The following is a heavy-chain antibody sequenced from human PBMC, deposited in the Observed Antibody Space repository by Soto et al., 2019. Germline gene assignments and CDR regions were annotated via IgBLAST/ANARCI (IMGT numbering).Heavy chain of an antibody. CDR2: ISGSGGST. CDR3: ANPYSGYDDAFDI. D-gene: IGHD5-12*01. CDR1: GFTFSSYA. Sequence: GGSLRLSCAASGFTFSSYAMSWVRQAPGKGLEWVSAISGSGGSTYYADSVKGRFTISRDNSKNTLYLQMNSLRAEDTAVYYCANPYSGYDDAFDIWGQGTMVTVSS. J-gene: IGHJ3*02. V-gene: IGHV3-23*01.